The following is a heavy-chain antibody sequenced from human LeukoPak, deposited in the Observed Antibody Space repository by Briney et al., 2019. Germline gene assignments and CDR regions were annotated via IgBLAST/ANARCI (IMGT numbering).Heavy chain of an antibody. J-gene: IGHJ4*02. D-gene: IGHD3-16*01. CDR3: AKRTLSYFDY. CDR1: GFTFSIYG. V-gene: IGHV3-30*18. Sequence: GGSLRLSCAASGFTFSIYGMHWVRQAPGKGLEWVALISYDGSNKYYADSVKGRFTIPRDNSKNTLYLQMNSLRADDTAVYYCAKRTLSYFDYWGQGTLVTVSS. CDR2: ISYDGSNK.